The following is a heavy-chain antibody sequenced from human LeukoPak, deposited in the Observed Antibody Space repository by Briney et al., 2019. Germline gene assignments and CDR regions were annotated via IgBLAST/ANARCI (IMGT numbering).Heavy chain of an antibody. Sequence: ASVKVSCKASGYTFTGYYMHWVRQAPGQGLEWMGWISPNSGGTNYAQKFQGRVTMTRDTSISTAYMELSRLRSDDTAVYYCARDVGYSSSWYSYWGQGTLVTVSS. V-gene: IGHV1-2*02. CDR3: ARDVGYSSSWYSY. J-gene: IGHJ4*02. CDR2: ISPNSGGT. CDR1: GYTFTGYY. D-gene: IGHD6-13*01.